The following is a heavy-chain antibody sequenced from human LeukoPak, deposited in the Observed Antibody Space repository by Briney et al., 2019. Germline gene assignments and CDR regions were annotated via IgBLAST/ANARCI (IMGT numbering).Heavy chain of an antibody. CDR1: GFTFTTFG. D-gene: IGHD1/OR15-1a*01. CDR3: AKINNNDDY. V-gene: IGHV3-30*18. Sequence: GGSLRLSCAASGFTFTTFGIHWVRQAPGKGLEWVAAISPHGDIEYYTDSVKGRSTISRDNSKNMIYLQMNSLRGEDSAVYYCAKINNNDDYWGQGNLVTVSS. J-gene: IGHJ4*02. CDR2: ISPHGDIE.